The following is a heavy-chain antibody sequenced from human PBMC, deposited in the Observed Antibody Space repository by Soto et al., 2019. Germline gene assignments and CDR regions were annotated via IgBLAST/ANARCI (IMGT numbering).Heavy chain of an antibody. CDR3: ARLGYCSSTSCYYGWFDP. CDR1: GFTFSSYW. J-gene: IGHJ5*02. CDR2: IKQDGSEK. Sequence: EVQLVESGGGLVQPGGSLRLSCAASGFTFSSYWMSWVRQAPGKGLEWVANIKQDGSEKYYVDSVKGRFTISRDNAKNSLYLQMNGLRAEDTAVYYCARLGYCSSTSCYYGWFDPWGQGTLVTVSS. D-gene: IGHD2-2*01. V-gene: IGHV3-7*03.